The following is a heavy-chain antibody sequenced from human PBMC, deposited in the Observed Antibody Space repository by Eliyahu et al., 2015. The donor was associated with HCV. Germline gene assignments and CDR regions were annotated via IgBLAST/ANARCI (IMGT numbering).Heavy chain of an antibody. CDR2: INPSGGST. Sequence: QVQLVQSGAEVKKPGASVKVSCKASGYTFTSXYMHWVRQAPGQGLEWMGIINPSGGSTSYAQKFQGRVTMTRDTSTSTVYMELSSLRSEDTAVYYCARDKYYDSSGYQGGDYWGQGTLVTVSS. V-gene: IGHV1-46*01. D-gene: IGHD3-22*01. J-gene: IGHJ4*02. CDR3: ARDKYYDSSGYQGGDY. CDR1: GYTFTSXY.